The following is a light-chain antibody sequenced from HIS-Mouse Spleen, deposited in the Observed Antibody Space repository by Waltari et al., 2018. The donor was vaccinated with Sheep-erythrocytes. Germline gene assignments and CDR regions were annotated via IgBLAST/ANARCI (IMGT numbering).Light chain of an antibody. J-gene: IGKJ5*01. Sequence: DIQMTQSPSSVSASLGHSVTITCRASQGISSWLAGYQQKPWKAPKLLIYAASSLQSRVPSRFSGSGSVTDFTLTISSVQPEDFATYYCQQANSFPITFGQGTRLEIK. V-gene: IGKV1-12*01. CDR2: AAS. CDR1: QGISSW. CDR3: QQANSFPIT.